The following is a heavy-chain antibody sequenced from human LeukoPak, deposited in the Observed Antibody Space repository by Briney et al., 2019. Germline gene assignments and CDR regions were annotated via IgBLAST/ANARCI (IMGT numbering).Heavy chain of an antibody. V-gene: IGHV4-34*01. J-gene: IGHJ4*02. CDR1: GGSFSGYY. Sequence: PSETLSLTCAVYGGSFSGYYWSWIRQPPGKGLEWIGEINHSGSTNYNPSLKSRVTISVDTSKNQFSLQLSSVTAADTAVYYWGGLYLGSYYFDYWGKGTLVTASP. CDR3: GGLYLGSYYFDY. D-gene: IGHD3-16*01. CDR2: INHSGST.